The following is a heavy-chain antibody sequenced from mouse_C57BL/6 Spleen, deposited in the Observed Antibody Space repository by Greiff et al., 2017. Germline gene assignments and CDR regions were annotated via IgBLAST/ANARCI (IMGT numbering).Heavy chain of an antibody. Sequence: QVQLQQPGAELVKPGASVKLSCKASGYTFTDYEMHWVKQTPVHGLEWIGAIDPETGGTAYNQKFKGKAILTADKSSSTAYMELRSLTSEDSAVYYCTSSTMVAAWFAYWGQGTLVTVSA. CDR1: GYTFTDYE. CDR2: IDPETGGT. CDR3: TSSTMVAAWFAY. D-gene: IGHD2-2*01. V-gene: IGHV1-15*01. J-gene: IGHJ3*01.